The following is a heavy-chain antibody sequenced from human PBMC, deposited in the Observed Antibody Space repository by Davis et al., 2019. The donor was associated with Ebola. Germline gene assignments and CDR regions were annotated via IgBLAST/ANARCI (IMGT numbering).Heavy chain of an antibody. V-gene: IGHV1-18*04. CDR3: ARGTMLGALFDS. CDR1: GYTFTSHG. J-gene: IGHJ4*02. Sequence: SVPVPCMASGYTFTSHGISPVRQAPGQGLEWLGWISAYNGNTNSPQKLQGRVTMTTDTSTSPAYMELSSLRSEDTAVYYCARGTMLGALFDSWGQGTLVTVSS. CDR2: ISAYNGNT. D-gene: IGHD1-26*01.